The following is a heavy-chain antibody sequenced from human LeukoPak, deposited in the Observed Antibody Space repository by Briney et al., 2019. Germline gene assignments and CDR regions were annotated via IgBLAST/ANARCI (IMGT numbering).Heavy chain of an antibody. J-gene: IGHJ4*02. CDR2: INTNGRTT. D-gene: IGHD1-14*01. CDR3: ARSRDNVLDY. Sequence: GGFLRLSCAASGFTFSDYWVQWVRQVPGKGLEWVSHINTNGRTTNYAGSVKGRFTISRDNAKNTLYLQLNSLRAEDTAVYYCARSRDNVLDYWGQGTLVTVSS. CDR1: GFTFSDYW. V-gene: IGHV3-74*01.